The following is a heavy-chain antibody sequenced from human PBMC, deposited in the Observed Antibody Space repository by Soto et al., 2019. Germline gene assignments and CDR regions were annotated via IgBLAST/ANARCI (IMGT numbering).Heavy chain of an antibody. CDR2: VSANGDIT. CDR3: ARGDRGGSGSPASYYFSGLDV. Sequence: EVKVLESGGDLVQPGGSLRLSCVASGFTFSEYAMTWVRQAPGKGLDWDSSVSANGDITYYADSVKGRFTISRDNSNNTLLLQMNSLRAEDTALYYCARGDRGGSGSPASYYFSGLDVWGQGTTVIVSS. J-gene: IGHJ6*02. CDR1: GFTFSEYA. V-gene: IGHV3-23*01. D-gene: IGHD3-10*01.